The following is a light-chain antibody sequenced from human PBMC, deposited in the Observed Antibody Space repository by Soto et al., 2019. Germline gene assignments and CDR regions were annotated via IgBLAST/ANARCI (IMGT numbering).Light chain of an antibody. CDR2: DAS. CDR3: QQYGSSPIT. CDR1: QSGAGSY. V-gene: IGKV3-20*01. J-gene: IGKJ5*01. Sequence: EIVLTQSPGTLSLSPGERATLSCRASQSGAGSYLAWYQQKPDQAPRLLIPDASTRATGIPDRFSGIGSGTDFTLVISRLEPEDFAVYYCQQYGSSPITFGQGTRLEIE.